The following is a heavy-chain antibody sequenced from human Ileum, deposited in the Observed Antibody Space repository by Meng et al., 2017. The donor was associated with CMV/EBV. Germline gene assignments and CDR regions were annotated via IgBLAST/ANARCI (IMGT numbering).Heavy chain of an antibody. V-gene: IGHV4-34*01. Sequence: SETLSLTCAVYGGSFSGYYWSWIRRPPGKGLEWIGEINHSGSTNYNPSLKSRVTISVDTSKNQFSLKLSSVTAADTAVYYCARSRGSAIRYYYYGMDVWGQGTTVTVSS. CDR1: GGSFSGYY. D-gene: IGHD1-26*01. J-gene: IGHJ6*02. CDR3: ARSRGSAIRYYYYGMDV. CDR2: INHSGST.